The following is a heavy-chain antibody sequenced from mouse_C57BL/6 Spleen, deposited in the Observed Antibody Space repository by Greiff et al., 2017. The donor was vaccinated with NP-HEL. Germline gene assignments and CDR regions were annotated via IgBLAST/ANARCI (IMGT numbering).Heavy chain of an antibody. D-gene: IGHD2-1*01. CDR1: GFNIKDYY. J-gene: IGHJ4*01. V-gene: IGHV14-2*01. Sequence: EVQLQQSGAELVKPGASVKLSCTASGFNIKDYYMHWVKQRTEQGLEWIGRIDPEDGDTKYAPTFQGKATITVDTSSNTAYLQLSSLTSEDTAVYYCARKGGIYNGNRYAMDYWGQGTSVTVSS. CDR3: ARKGGIYNGNRYAMDY. CDR2: IDPEDGDT.